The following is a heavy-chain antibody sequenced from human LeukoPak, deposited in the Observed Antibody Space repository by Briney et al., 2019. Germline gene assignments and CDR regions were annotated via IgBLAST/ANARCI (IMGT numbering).Heavy chain of an antibody. Sequence: GGPLRLSCAASGFTFSSYAMSWVRQAPGKGLEWVSAISGSGGSTYYADSVKGRFTISRDNSKNTLYLQMNSLRAEDTAVYYCAKDRSSSWYGYGYWGQGTLVTVSS. D-gene: IGHD6-13*01. CDR3: AKDRSSSWYGYGY. CDR1: GFTFSSYA. J-gene: IGHJ4*02. CDR2: ISGSGGST. V-gene: IGHV3-23*01.